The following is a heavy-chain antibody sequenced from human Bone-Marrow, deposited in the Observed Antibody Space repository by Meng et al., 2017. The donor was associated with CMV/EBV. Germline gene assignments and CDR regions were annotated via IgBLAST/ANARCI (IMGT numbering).Heavy chain of an antibody. J-gene: IGHJ6*02. CDR3: ASYYRNYYYYGMDV. D-gene: IGHD1-26*01. Sequence: GGSLRLSCAASGFTFSSYWMSWVRQAPGKGLEWVANIKQDGSEKYYVDSVKGRFTISRDNAKNSLYLQMNSPRAEDTAVYYCASYYRNYYYYGMDVWGQGTTVTVSS. CDR1: GFTFSSYW. V-gene: IGHV3-7*01. CDR2: IKQDGSEK.